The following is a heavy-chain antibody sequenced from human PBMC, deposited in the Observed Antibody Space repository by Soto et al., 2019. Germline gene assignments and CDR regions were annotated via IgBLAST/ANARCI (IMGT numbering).Heavy chain of an antibody. CDR3: AGGGFGVARDY. D-gene: IGHD3-3*01. CDR1: GGSISSGGYS. J-gene: IGHJ4*02. Sequence: QLQLQESGSGLVKPSQTLSLTCAVSGGSISSGGYSWSWLRQPPGKGLEWIGYIYHSGSTYYNPSLKSRVTISVDRSKNQFSLKLRSVTAADTAVYYCAGGGFGVARDYWGQGTLVTVSS. V-gene: IGHV4-30-2*01. CDR2: IYHSGST.